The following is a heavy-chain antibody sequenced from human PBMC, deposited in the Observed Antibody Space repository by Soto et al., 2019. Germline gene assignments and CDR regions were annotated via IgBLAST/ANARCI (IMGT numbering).Heavy chain of an antibody. CDR2: IYYSGST. J-gene: IGHJ5*02. V-gene: IGHV4-59*01. Sequence: QVQLQESGPGLVKPSETLSLTCTVSGGSISSYYWSWIRQPPGKGLEWIGYIYYSGSTNYNPSLKSRVTISVDTSKNQFSLKLSSVTAADTAVYYCARRVAARLRSPWFDPWGQGTLVTVSS. CDR1: GGSISSYY. D-gene: IGHD6-6*01. CDR3: ARRVAARLRSPWFDP.